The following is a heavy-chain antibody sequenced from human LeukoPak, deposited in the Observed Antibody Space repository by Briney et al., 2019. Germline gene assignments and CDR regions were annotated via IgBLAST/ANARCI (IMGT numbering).Heavy chain of an antibody. CDR1: GGSISSYY. V-gene: IGHV4-59*01. CDR2: IYYSGST. CDR3: ARAPVRGVTDY. Sequence: SETLSLTCTVSGGSISSYYWSWIRQPPGKGLEWIGYIYYSGSTNYNPSLKSRVTISVDTSKNQFSLELSRLRSDDTAVYYCARAPVRGVTDYWGQGTLVTVSS. D-gene: IGHD3-10*01. J-gene: IGHJ4*02.